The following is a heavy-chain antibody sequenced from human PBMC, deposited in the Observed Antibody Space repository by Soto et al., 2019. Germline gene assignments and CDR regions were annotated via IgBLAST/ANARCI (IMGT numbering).Heavy chain of an antibody. CDR1: GFTFSSYS. CDR2: ISSSSSTI. CDR3: ARDLRGYYGMDV. V-gene: IGHV3-48*02. J-gene: IGHJ6*02. Sequence: EVQLVESGGGLVQPGGSLRLSCAASGFTFSSYSMNWVRQAPGKGLEWVSYISSSSSTIYYADSVKGRFTISRDNAKNSLYLQMHSLRDEDTAVYYCARDLRGYYGMDVWGQGTTVTVSS. D-gene: IGHD3-10*01.